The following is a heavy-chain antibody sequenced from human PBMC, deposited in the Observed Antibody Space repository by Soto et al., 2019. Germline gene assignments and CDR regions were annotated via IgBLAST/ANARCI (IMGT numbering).Heavy chain of an antibody. Sequence: ASVKVSCKASGGTFSSYTISWVRQAPGQGLEWMGRIIPILGIANYAQKFQGRVTITADKSTSTAYMELSSLRSEDTAVYYCARDAVYSSSWYPYGMDVWGQGTTVTVSS. J-gene: IGHJ6*02. D-gene: IGHD6-13*01. CDR2: IIPILGIA. CDR3: ARDAVYSSSWYPYGMDV. V-gene: IGHV1-69*04. CDR1: GGTFSSYT.